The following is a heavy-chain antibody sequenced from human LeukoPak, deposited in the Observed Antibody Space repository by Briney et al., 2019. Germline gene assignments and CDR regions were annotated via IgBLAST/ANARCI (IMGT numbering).Heavy chain of an antibody. CDR1: GYTFTDYY. Sequence: GATVKISCKASGYTFTDYYMHWVQQAPGKGLEWMGRVDPEDGETIYAEKFQGRVTITADTSTDTAYMELSSLRSEDTAVYYCAADRPSSSTSLLASGAFDIWGQGTMVTVSS. V-gene: IGHV1-69-2*01. CDR2: VDPEDGET. CDR3: AADRPSSSTSLLASGAFDI. J-gene: IGHJ3*02. D-gene: IGHD2-2*01.